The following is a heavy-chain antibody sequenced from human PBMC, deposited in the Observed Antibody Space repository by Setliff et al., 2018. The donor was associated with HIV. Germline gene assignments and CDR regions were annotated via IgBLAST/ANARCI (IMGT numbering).Heavy chain of an antibody. CDR3: AGGFGGVDWFDP. V-gene: IGHV1-2*02. CDR1: GYSFSGYY. Sequence: ASVKVSCKASGYSFSGYYIHWVRQAPGQGLEWMGWINPNSGGRKYAQKFHGRVTMTRDTSISTTYMELSSLRSDDTAVYYCAGGFGGVDWFDPWGQGTLVTVSS. D-gene: IGHD3-10*01. CDR2: INPNSGGR. J-gene: IGHJ5*02.